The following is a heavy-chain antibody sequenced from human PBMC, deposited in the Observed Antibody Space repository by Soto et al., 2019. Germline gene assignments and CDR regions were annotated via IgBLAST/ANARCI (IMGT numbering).Heavy chain of an antibody. J-gene: IGHJ5*02. CDR3: ARLLHDFWSGYPHT. D-gene: IGHD3-3*01. CDR1: GGSISSGGYY. CDR2: IYYSGST. V-gene: IGHV4-31*02. Sequence: SETLSLTCTVSGGSISSGGYYWSWIRQHPGKGLEWIGYIYYSGSTYYNPSLKSRVTISVDTSKNQSSLKLSSVTAADTAVYYCARLLHDFWSGYPHTWGQGTLVTVSS.